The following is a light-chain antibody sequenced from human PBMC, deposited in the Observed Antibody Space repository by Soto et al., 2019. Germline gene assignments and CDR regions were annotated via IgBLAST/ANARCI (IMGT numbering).Light chain of an antibody. CDR2: GAY. CDR1: QSVSDN. Sequence: ETVMTQSPATLSVSPGERATLSCRASQSVSDNLAWYQQRPGQAPRLLIYGAYTRATGIQARFSGSGSGTDFTLTIRRLEPEDFAIYYCKQYGSSQCTFGQGTKVDIK. CDR3: KQYGSSQCT. J-gene: IGKJ2*02. V-gene: IGKV3-15*01.